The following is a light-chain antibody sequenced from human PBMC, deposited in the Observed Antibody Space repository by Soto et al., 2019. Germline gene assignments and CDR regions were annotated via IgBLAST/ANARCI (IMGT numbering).Light chain of an antibody. V-gene: IGLV2-8*01. CDR3: SSSAGSKLV. CDR1: SRDVGAYNF. CDR2: EVN. Sequence: QSALTQPPSASGSPGQSVTISCTGTSRDVGAYNFVSWYQRHPGKAPKVIISEVNKRPSGVPDRFSGSKSGNSASLTVSGHAAEDDAYYCCSSSAGSKLVFGRGTKVTVL. J-gene: IGLJ3*02.